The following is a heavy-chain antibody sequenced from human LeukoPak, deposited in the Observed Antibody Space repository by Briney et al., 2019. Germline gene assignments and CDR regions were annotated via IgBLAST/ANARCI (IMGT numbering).Heavy chain of an antibody. CDR3: ARLYCSGASCYANLDY. V-gene: IGHV3-74*01. CDR2: INGDGTST. D-gene: IGHD2-15*01. CDR1: GFTFSSHW. J-gene: IGHJ4*02. Sequence: GGSLRLSCAGSGFTFSSHWMHWVRQAPGRGLEWVSRINGDGTSTTYADSVKGRFTISRDNAENSLYLQMNSLTAEDTAVYYCARLYCSGASCYANLDYWGQGTLVAVSS.